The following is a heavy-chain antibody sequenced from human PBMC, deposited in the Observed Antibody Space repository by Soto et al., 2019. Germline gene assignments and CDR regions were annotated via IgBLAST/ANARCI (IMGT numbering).Heavy chain of an antibody. Sequence: GASVKVSCKASGYTFTSYDINWVRQATGQGLEWMGWMNPNSGNTGYAQKFQGRVTMTRDTSTSTVYMELSSLRSEDTAVYYCARVAARRYYYGMDVWGQGTTVTVSS. CDR2: MNPNSGNT. V-gene: IGHV1-8*01. D-gene: IGHD6-6*01. CDR3: ARVAARRYYYGMDV. J-gene: IGHJ6*02. CDR1: GYTFTSYD.